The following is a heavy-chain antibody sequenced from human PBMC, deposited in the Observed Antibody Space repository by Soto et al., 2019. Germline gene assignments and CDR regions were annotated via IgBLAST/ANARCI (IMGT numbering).Heavy chain of an antibody. J-gene: IGHJ4*02. Sequence: ASVKVSCKASGYTFTSYDINWVRQATGQGLEWMGWMNPNSGNTGYAQKFQGRVTMTRNTSISTAYMELSSLRSEDTAVYYCARIPPRAAARGGDYWGQGTLVTVSS. CDR3: ARIPPRAAARGGDY. V-gene: IGHV1-8*01. D-gene: IGHD6-6*01. CDR2: MNPNSGNT. CDR1: GYTFTSYD.